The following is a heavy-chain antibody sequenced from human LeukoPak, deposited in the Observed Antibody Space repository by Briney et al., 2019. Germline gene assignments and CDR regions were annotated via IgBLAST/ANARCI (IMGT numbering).Heavy chain of an antibody. V-gene: IGHV3-23*01. D-gene: IGHD2-8*01. CDR2: ISSSGGTT. Sequence: PGGSLRLSCAASGFTFSTYAVNWVRQAPGKGLEWVSAISSSGGTTYDADSVKGRFTISRDNSKSTLYLQMNSLRAEDTAVYYCAKDTSIGRYCSNGVCSPFDYWGQGTLVTVSS. CDR3: AKDTSIGRYCSNGVCSPFDY. CDR1: GFTFSTYA. J-gene: IGHJ4*02.